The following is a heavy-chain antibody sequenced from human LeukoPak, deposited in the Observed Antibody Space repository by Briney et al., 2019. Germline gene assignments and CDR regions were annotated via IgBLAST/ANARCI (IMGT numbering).Heavy chain of an antibody. CDR1: GFTFDDYA. D-gene: IGHD1-20*01. J-gene: IGHJ4*02. V-gene: IGHV3-74*01. CDR2: INSDGSST. Sequence: GRSLRLSCAASGFTFDDYAMHWVRQAPGKGLVWVSRINSDGSSTSYADSVKGRFTISRDNAKNTLYLQMNSLRAEDTAVYYCAREGLTGVDYWGQGTLVTVSS. CDR3: AREGLTGVDY.